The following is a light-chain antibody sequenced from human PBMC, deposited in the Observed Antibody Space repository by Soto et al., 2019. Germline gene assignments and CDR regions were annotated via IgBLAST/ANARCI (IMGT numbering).Light chain of an antibody. V-gene: IGLV2-11*01. J-gene: IGLJ2*01. CDR2: DVS. Sequence: QSALTQPASVSGSPGQSITISCTGTSSDVGRFNFVSWFQQHPGKAPKLLIYDVSKRPSGVPDRFSGSKSGNTASLTISGLQAEDEADYYCSSYAGSRVVFGGGTKLTVL. CDR3: SSYAGSRVV. CDR1: SSDVGRFNF.